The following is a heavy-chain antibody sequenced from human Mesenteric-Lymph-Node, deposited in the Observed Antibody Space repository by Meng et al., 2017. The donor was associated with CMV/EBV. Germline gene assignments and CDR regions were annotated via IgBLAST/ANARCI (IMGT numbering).Heavy chain of an antibody. Sequence: SETLSLTCSVSGYSISSGFYWVWIRQPPGKGLEWIGSIYHSGSAYYNPSLKSRVTISVDTSKNQYFLNLTSVTAADTAVYYCARDPGTGDSSSWFYNNHGVDVWGQGTTVTVSS. V-gene: IGHV4-38-2*02. CDR2: IYHSGSA. CDR3: ARDPGTGDSSSWFYNNHGVDV. D-gene: IGHD6-13*01. CDR1: GYSISSGFY. J-gene: IGHJ6*02.